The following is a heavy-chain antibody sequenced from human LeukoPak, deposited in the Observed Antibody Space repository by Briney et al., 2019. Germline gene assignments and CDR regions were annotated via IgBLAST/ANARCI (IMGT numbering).Heavy chain of an antibody. D-gene: IGHD4-17*01. J-gene: IGHJ5*02. CDR2: INHSGST. CDR3: ARKTYYGDYLNWFDP. Sequence: SETLSLTCAAYGGSFSGYYWSWIRQPPGKGLEWIGEINHSGSTNYNPSLKSRVTISVDTSKNQFSLKLSSVTAADTAVYYCARKTYYGDYLNWFDPWGQGTLVTVSS. V-gene: IGHV4-34*01. CDR1: GGSFSGYY.